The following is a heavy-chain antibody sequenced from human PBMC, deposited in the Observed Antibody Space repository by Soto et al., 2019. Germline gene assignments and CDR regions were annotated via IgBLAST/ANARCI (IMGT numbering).Heavy chain of an antibody. Sequence: PSETLSLTCTVSGGSISSGGYYWSWIRQHPGKGLEWIGYIYYSGSTYYNPSLKSRVTISVDTSKNQFSLKLSSVTAADTAVYYCARTYGDPYYYYMDVWGKGTTVTVSS. D-gene: IGHD4-17*01. CDR3: ARTYGDPYYYYMDV. CDR1: GGSISSGGYY. J-gene: IGHJ6*03. V-gene: IGHV4-31*03. CDR2: IYYSGST.